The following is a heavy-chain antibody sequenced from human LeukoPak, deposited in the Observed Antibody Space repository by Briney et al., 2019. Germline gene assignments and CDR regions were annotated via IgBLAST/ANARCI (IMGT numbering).Heavy chain of an antibody. D-gene: IGHD3-22*01. CDR2: INHSGST. Sequence: TSSETLSLTCAVFGGSFSGYYWNWIRLPPGKGLEWIGEINHSGSTKYNPSLKSRVTISVDTSKNQFSLKLSSVTAADAAVYYCASQTFSGYSDNWGQGTRVTVSS. CDR3: ASQTFSGYSDN. CDR1: GGSFSGYY. J-gene: IGHJ4*02. V-gene: IGHV4-34*01.